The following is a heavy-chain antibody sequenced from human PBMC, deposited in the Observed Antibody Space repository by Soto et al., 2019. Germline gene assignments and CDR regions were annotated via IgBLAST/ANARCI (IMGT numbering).Heavy chain of an antibody. D-gene: IGHD4-17*01. CDR1: GGSISSYY. V-gene: IGHV4-4*07. J-gene: IGHJ5*02. CDR3: ARDIAPVTTEGWSFDP. Sequence: SETLSLTCTVSGGSISSYYWSWIRQPAGKGLEWIGRIYTSGSTNYNPSLKSRVTMSVDTSKNQFSLKLSSVTAADTAVYYCARDIAPVTTEGWSFDPWGQGTLVTVSS. CDR2: IYTSGST.